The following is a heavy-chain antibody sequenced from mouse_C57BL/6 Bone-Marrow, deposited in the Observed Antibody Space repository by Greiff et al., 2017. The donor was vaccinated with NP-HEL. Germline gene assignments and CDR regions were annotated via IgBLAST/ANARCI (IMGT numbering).Heavy chain of an antibody. CDR3: ARERLGRRYFDY. D-gene: IGHD4-1*01. V-gene: IGHV1-64*01. CDR1: GYTFTSYW. J-gene: IGHJ2*01. CDR2: IHPNSGST. Sequence: QVQLQQPGAELVKPGASVKLSCKASGYTFTSYWMHWVKQRPGQGLEWIGMIHPNSGSTNYNEKFKSKATLTVDKSSSTAYMQLSSLTYEDSAVYYCARERLGRRYFDYWGQGTTLTVSS.